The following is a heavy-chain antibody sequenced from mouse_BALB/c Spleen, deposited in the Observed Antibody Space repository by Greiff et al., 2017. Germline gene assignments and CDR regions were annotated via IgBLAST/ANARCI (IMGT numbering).Heavy chain of an antibody. J-gene: IGHJ1*01. V-gene: IGHV5-6*02. CDR2: ISSGGSYT. Sequence: EVNLVESGGDLVKPGGSLKLSCAASGFTFSSYGMSWVRQTPDKRLEWVATISSGGSYTYYPDSVKGRFTISRDNAKNTLYLQMSSLKSEDTAMYYCARRGGYDGPYWYFDVWGAGTTVTVSS. D-gene: IGHD2-3*01. CDR3: ARRGGYDGPYWYFDV. CDR1: GFTFSSYG.